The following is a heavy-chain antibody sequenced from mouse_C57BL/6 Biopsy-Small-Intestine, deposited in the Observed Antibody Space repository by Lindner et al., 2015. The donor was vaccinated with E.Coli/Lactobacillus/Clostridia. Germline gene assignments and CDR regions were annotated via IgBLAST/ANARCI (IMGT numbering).Heavy chain of an antibody. CDR1: GYTFTGYN. D-gene: IGHD2-2*01. Sequence: VQLQESGPELVKPGASVKMSCKASGYTFTGYNMHWVKQSHGKSLEWIGYNNPNNGGITYNQKVKGKATLTVNTSSNTAYMDLRSLTLEDSAVYYCASDGYDFDYWGQGTTLTVSS. CDR3: ASDGYDFDY. V-gene: IGHV1-22*01. CDR2: NNPNNGGI. J-gene: IGHJ2*01.